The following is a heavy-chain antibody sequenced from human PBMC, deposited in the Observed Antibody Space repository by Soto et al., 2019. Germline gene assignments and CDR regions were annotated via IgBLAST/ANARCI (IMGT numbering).Heavy chain of an antibody. J-gene: IGHJ5*02. Sequence: ASVKVSCKASGYTFTRSGISWVRQAPGQGLEWLGWINPDNGNTNYAQHLQGRVSLTTDTSTSTAYMDLRSLRSDDTAVYYCARDVEVAGNTWFDPWGQGTLVPVSS. CDR2: INPDNGNT. V-gene: IGHV1-18*01. CDR1: GYTFTRSG. D-gene: IGHD6-19*01. CDR3: ARDVEVAGNTWFDP.